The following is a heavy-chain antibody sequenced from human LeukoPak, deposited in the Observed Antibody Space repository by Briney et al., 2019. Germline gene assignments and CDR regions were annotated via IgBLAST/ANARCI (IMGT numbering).Heavy chain of an antibody. CDR3: ARGGSGSYSLGSFDY. V-gene: IGHV3-33*01. CDR1: GYTFTGYY. D-gene: IGHD3-10*01. Sequence: SCKASGYTFTGYYMHWVRQAPGKGLEWVAVIWYDGSNKYYADSVKGRFTISRDNSKNTLYLQMNSLRAEDTAVYYCARGGSGSYSLGSFDYWGQGTLVTVSS. J-gene: IGHJ4*02. CDR2: IWYDGSNK.